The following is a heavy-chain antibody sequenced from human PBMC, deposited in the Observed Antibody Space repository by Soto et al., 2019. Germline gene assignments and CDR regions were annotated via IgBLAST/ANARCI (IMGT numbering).Heavy chain of an antibody. D-gene: IGHD1-26*01. V-gene: IGHV4-59*01. J-gene: IGHJ4*02. Sequence: SETLSLTCTVSGGSISNNYWSWIRQPPGEGLEWIGYVYYSGSTNYNPSLKSRVTISVDTSRNQFSLTLSSVTAADTAIYYCARDRARALHFDSPGQGTLVTVSS. CDR2: VYYSGST. CDR3: ARDRARALHFDS. CDR1: GGSISNNY.